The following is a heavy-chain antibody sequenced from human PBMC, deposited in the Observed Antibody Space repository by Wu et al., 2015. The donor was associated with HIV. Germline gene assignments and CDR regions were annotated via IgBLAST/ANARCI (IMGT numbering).Heavy chain of an antibody. J-gene: IGHJ4*02. Sequence: QVQLVQSGAEVKKPGSSVKVSCKASGGTFSSYAISWVRQAPGQGLEWMGGIIPIFGTANYAQKFQGRVTITTDESTSTAYMELSSLRSEDTAVYYCARAIHYYGSGSRRYYFDYWGQGTLVTVSS. D-gene: IGHD3-10*01. V-gene: IGHV1-69*05. CDR2: IIPIFGTA. CDR3: ARAIHYYGSGSRRYYFDY. CDR1: GGTFSSYA.